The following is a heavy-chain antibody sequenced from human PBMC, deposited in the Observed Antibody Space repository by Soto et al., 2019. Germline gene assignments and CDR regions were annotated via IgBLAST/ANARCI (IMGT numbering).Heavy chain of an antibody. J-gene: IGHJ6*02. CDR1: GGSISSSGHY. CDR2: IHYSGDA. D-gene: IGHD2-15*01. V-gene: IGHV4-39*01. CDR3: SRHYCSGGSCHYYGMDV. Sequence: SETLSLTCTVSGGSISSSGHYWGWVRQPPGKGLEWIGTIHYSGDAYYNPSLKSRVSISVDTSKSQFSLKLNSVTAADTALYYCSRHYCSGGSCHYYGMDVWGQGTTVTVSS.